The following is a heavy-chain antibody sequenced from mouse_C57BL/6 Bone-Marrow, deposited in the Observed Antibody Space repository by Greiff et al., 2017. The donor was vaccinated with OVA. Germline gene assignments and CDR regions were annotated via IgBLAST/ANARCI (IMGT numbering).Heavy chain of an antibody. CDR2: IDPENGDT. D-gene: IGHD4-1*01. CDR1: GFNIKDDY. Sequence: VQLQQSGAELVRPGASVKLSCTASGFNIKDDYMHWVKQRPEQGLEWIGWIDPENGDTEYASKFQGKATITADTSSNTAYLQLSSLTSEDTAVYYCTTDWDGDYGGQGTTLTVSS. V-gene: IGHV14-4*01. J-gene: IGHJ2*01. CDR3: TTDWDGDY.